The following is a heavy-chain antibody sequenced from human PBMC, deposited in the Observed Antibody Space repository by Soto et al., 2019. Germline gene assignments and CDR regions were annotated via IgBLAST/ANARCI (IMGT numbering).Heavy chain of an antibody. CDR2: ISYSGST. V-gene: IGHV4-31*03. CDR1: GDSMTTVGYY. Sequence: QVQLQESGPGLVKPSQTLSLTCTVSGDSMTTVGYYWTWIRQHPGQVLGWIGFISYSGSTYYSSSLKGRVAISADTSKNQFSLKLNSVTAADTAVYYCTRGDYWGQGTLVTVSS. CDR3: TRGDY. J-gene: IGHJ4*02.